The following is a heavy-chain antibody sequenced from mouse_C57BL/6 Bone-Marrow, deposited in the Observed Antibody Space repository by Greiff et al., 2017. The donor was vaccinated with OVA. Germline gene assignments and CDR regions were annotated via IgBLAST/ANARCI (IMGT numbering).Heavy chain of an antibody. CDR2: IDPENGDT. CDR1: GFNIKDDY. Sequence: VQLQQSGAELVRPGASVKLSCTASGFNIKDDYMHWVKQRPEQGLEWIGWIDPENGDTEYASKFQGKATITADTSSNTAYLQLSSLTSEDTAVYYCTPYYCGSSHPFAYWGQGTLVTVSA. J-gene: IGHJ3*01. V-gene: IGHV14-4*01. D-gene: IGHD1-1*01. CDR3: TPYYCGSSHPFAY.